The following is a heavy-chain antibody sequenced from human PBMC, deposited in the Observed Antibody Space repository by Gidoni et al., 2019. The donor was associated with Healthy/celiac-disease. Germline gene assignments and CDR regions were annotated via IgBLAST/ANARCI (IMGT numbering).Heavy chain of an antibody. Sequence: QVQLQESGPGLVKPSQTLSLTCTVSGGSISSGSYYWSWIRQPAGKGLEWIGRIYTSGSTNYNPSLKSRVTISVDTSKNLCSLKLSSVTAADAAVYYCASSGYSYGYIYWGQGTLVTVSS. V-gene: IGHV4-61*02. CDR2: IYTSGST. CDR1: GGSISSGSYY. CDR3: ASSGYSYGYIY. J-gene: IGHJ4*02. D-gene: IGHD5-18*01.